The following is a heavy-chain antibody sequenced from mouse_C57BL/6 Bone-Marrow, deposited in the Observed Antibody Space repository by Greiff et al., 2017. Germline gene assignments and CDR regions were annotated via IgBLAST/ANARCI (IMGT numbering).Heavy chain of an antibody. CDR3: SRQVTTVLATKYFDV. D-gene: IGHD1-1*01. CDR1: GFTFSSYT. CDR2: ISGCCGNT. Sequence: EVTVEESGGGLVQPGGSLKLSCAASGFTFSSYTMSLVRQTQEKRLQRVAAISGCCGNTSSPDSVKGRFTISRDNDKNSLYLQMISLRSEDTALYYCSRQVTTVLATKYFDVWGTGTTVTVSS. V-gene: IGHV5-9*01. J-gene: IGHJ1*03.